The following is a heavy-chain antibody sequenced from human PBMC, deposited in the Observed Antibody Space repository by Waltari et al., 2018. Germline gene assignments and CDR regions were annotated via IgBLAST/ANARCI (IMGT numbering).Heavy chain of an antibody. CDR2: INADGRAT. J-gene: IGHJ4*02. V-gene: IGHV3-74*01. CDR1: GFTLSAYG. D-gene: IGHD6-19*01. Sequence: EVQLVESGGGLVQPGGSLRLSCDASGFTLSAYGMHWVRQAPGKGLVWVSLINADGRATLYADSVKGRFTMSRDNAKDTLYLQMNSLRGEDTAVYYCACGSGPEYWGQGTLVTVSS. CDR3: ACGSGPEY.